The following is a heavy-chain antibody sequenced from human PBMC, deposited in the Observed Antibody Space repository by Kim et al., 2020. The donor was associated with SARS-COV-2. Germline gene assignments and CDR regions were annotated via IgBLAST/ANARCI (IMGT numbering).Heavy chain of an antibody. CDR3: ARGTNDYFYMDV. J-gene: IGHJ6*03. Sequence: NYNPSLKTRVTLSIDTSNNQFSLKLSSVTAADTALYFCARGTNDYFYMDVWGKGTTVTVSS. D-gene: IGHD1-1*01. V-gene: IGHV4-59*09.